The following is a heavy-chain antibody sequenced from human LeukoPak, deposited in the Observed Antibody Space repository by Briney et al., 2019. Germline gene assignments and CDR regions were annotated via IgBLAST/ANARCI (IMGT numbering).Heavy chain of an antibody. CDR2: IYYSGST. V-gene: IGHV4-61*01. J-gene: IGHJ5*02. Sequence: PSETLSLTCTVSGGSVSSGSYYWSWIRQPPGKGLEWIGYIYYSGSTNYNPSLKSRVTISVDTSKNQFSLKLSSVTAADTAVYYCARRGWYWFDPWGQGTLVTVSS. CDR1: GGSVSSGSYY. D-gene: IGHD6-19*01. CDR3: ARRGWYWFDP.